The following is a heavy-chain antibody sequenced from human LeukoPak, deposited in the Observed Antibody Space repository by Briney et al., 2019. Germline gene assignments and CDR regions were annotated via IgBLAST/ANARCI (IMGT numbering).Heavy chain of an antibody. Sequence: SETQCLTCTVTGGSISSGDYYWSWLRQPPGKGLEWIASIYSGGMTFYSPSLKSRLTISADTSRNHFSLRLSSVTAADTALYFCARHFDHPTAYFDAWGQGCLVSVSS. J-gene: IGHJ4*02. CDR1: GGSISSGDYY. V-gene: IGHV4-39*01. CDR3: ARHFDHPTAYFDA. CDR2: IYSGGMT. D-gene: IGHD1-14*01.